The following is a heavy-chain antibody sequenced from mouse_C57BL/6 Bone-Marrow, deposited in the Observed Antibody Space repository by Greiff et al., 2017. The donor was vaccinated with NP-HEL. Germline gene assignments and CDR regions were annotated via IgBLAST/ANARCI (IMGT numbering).Heavy chain of an antibody. J-gene: IGHJ1*03. CDR2: IWRGGST. V-gene: IGHV2-2*01. CDR3: ASWYFDV. CDR1: GFSLTSYG. Sequence: VKLMESGPGLVQPSQSLSITCTVSGFSLTSYGVHWVRQSPGKGLEWLGVIWRGGSTDYNAAFISRLSISKDNSKSQVFFKMNSLQADDTAIYYCASWYFDVWGTGTTVTVSS.